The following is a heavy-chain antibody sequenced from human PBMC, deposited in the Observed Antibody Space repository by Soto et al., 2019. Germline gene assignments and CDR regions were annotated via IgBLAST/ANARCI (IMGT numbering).Heavy chain of an antibody. CDR3: ARTAYYDILTGYYMGHVYYFDY. V-gene: IGHV4-31*03. D-gene: IGHD3-9*01. Sequence: PSETLSLTCTVSGGSISSGGYYWSWIRQHPGKGLEWIGYIYYSGSTYYNPSLKSRVTISVDTSKNQFSLKLSSVTAADTAVYYCARTAYYDILTGYYMGHVYYFDYWGQGTLVTVSS. CDR1: GGSISSGGYY. J-gene: IGHJ4*02. CDR2: IYYSGST.